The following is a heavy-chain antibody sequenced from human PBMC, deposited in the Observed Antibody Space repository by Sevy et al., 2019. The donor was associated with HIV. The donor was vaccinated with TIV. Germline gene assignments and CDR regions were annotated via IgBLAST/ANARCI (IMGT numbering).Heavy chain of an antibody. CDR3: ARADLDSSTFFYYYGMDV. CDR2: MNPDSGKR. CDR1: GYTFTSYD. J-gene: IGHJ6*02. Sequence: ASVVSCKTSGYTFTSYDINWVRQATGQGLEWMGWMNPDSGKRGYAQKFQGRVTMTTNTSISTAYMELRSLRSEDSAVYYCARADLDSSTFFYYYGMDVWGQGTTVTVSS. D-gene: IGHD6-13*01. V-gene: IGHV1-8*01.